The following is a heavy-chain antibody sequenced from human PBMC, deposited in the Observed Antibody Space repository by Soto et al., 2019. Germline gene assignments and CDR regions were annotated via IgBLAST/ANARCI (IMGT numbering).Heavy chain of an antibody. V-gene: IGHV5-51*01. J-gene: IGHJ4*02. CDR2: IYPDDSVT. CDR3: ARRPCTTNNGRFDS. CDR1: GYDFNTYW. D-gene: IGHD2-8*01. Sequence: DVQLVQSGPEVRLPGQSLSISCKGSGYDFNTYWIGWVRQTPGRGLELVGIIYPDDSVTRYSPSFQGQVTISADKSISTAYLRWTSLKPSDTGIYYCARRPCTTNNGRFDSWGQGALVDVSS.